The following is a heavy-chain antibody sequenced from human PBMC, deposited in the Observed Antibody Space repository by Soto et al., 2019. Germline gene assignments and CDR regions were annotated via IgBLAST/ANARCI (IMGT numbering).Heavy chain of an antibody. CDR3: AREVRVFTGTTETVSFDP. CDR1: GGSISSYY. Sequence: QVQLQESGPGLVKPSETLSLTCTVSGGSISSYYWSWIRQPPGKGLEWIGYIYYSGSTNYNPSLKSRVTISVDTSKNQFSLKLSSVTAADTAVYYCAREVRVFTGTTETVSFDPWGQGTLVTVSS. V-gene: IGHV4-59*01. CDR2: IYYSGST. J-gene: IGHJ5*02. D-gene: IGHD1-1*01.